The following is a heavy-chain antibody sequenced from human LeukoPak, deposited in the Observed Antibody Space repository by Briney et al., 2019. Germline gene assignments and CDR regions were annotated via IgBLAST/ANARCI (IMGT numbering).Heavy chain of an antibody. CDR1: GFSFSNYW. V-gene: IGHV3-7*01. CDR3: TRATGWYPDY. J-gene: IGHJ4*02. CDR2: IKHDGIEM. Sequence: TGVSLRLSCAASGFSFSNYWMSWVRQAPGKGLEWVANIKHDGIEMNYADSAKGRFTISRDNAKNSLYLQMTSLRAEDTALYYCTRATGWYPDYWGQGTLITVSS. D-gene: IGHD6-19*01.